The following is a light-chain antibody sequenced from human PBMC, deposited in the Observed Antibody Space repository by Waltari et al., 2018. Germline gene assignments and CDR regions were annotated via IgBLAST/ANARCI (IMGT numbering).Light chain of an antibody. CDR2: EVT. V-gene: IGLV2-23*02. CDR1: SGDVGNYNL. CDR3: CSYAGLGIYV. Sequence: QSGLTQPASVSGSPGQSITISCTGTSGDVGNYNLVSWYQKYPGKAPKLMVYEVTKRTSGVSDRFSGSKSGNTASLTISGLQSEDEADYYCCSYAGLGIYVFGTGTKVTVL. J-gene: IGLJ1*01.